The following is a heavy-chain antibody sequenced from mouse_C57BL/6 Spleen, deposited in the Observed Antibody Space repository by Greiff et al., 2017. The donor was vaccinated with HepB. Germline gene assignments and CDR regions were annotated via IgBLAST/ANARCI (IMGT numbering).Heavy chain of an antibody. CDR2: IYPRSGNT. V-gene: IGHV1-81*01. CDR1: GYTFTSYG. CDR3: ARCGGNYFDY. Sequence: VQLMESGAELARPGASVKLSCKASGYTFTSYGISWVKQRTGQGLEWIGEIYPRSGNTYSNEKFKGKATLTADKSSSTAYMELRSLTSEDSAVYFCARCGGNYFDYWGQGTTLTVSS. J-gene: IGHJ2*01.